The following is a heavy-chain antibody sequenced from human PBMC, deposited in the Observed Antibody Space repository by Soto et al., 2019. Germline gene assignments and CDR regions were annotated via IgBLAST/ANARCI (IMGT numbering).Heavy chain of an antibody. V-gene: IGHV1-18*01. Sequence: ASVKVSCKVSGYTFTSYGISWVRQAPGQGLEWMGWISAYNGNTNYAQKLQGRVTMTTDTSTSTAYMELRSLRSDHTAVYYCARDSFRXGPSGSLTYYYYYGMDVWGQGTTVTVSS. J-gene: IGHJ6*02. CDR1: GYTFTSYG. CDR3: ARDSFRXGPSGSLTYYYYYGMDV. D-gene: IGHD1-26*01. CDR2: ISAYNGNT.